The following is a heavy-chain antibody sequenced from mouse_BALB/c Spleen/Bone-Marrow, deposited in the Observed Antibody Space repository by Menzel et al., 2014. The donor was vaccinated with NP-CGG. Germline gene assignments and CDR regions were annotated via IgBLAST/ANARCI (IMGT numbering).Heavy chain of an antibody. V-gene: IGHV14-3*02. CDR2: IDPANGNT. D-gene: IGHD1-1*01. J-gene: IGHJ3*01. CDR3: ANYYYGSSLFAY. Sequence: EVKLMESGAELVKPGASVKLSCTASGFSIKDTYMHWVKQRPEQGLEWIGRIDPANGNTKYGPKFQGKATITADTSSNTAYLQLSSLTSEDTAVYYCANYYYGSSLFAYWGQGTLVTVSA. CDR1: GFSIKDTY.